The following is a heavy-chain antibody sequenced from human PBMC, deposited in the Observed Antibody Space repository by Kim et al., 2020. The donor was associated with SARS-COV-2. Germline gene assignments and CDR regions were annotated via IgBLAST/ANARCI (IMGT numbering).Heavy chain of an antibody. CDR1: GFIFSSYA. Sequence: GGSLRLSCAASGFIFSSYAMSWVRQSPGKGLEWVSAISDGGASTYYADSVKGRFTVSRDNSKNTLYLQMNSLRAEDTAVYYCAKTNYGCNPRGAYFQYWGQGTLVTVSS. D-gene: IGHD3-16*01. CDR3: AKTNYGCNPRGAYFQY. CDR2: ISDGGAST. J-gene: IGHJ1*01. V-gene: IGHV3-23*01.